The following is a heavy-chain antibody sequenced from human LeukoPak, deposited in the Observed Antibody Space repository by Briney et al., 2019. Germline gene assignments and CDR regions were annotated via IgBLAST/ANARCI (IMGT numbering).Heavy chain of an antibody. CDR3: ARSSSSRYEVYFDY. Sequence: TSETLSLTCTVSGGSISSYYWSWIRQPAGKGLEWIGRIYTSGSTNYNPSLKSRVTMSVDTSKNQFSLKLSSVTAADTAVYYCARSSSSRYEVYFDYWGQGTLVTVSS. J-gene: IGHJ4*02. V-gene: IGHV4-4*07. D-gene: IGHD6-13*01. CDR1: GGSISSYY. CDR2: IYTSGST.